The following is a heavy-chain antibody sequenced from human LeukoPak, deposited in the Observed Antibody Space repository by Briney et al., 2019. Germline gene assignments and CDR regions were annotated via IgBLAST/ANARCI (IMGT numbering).Heavy chain of an antibody. D-gene: IGHD3-3*01. CDR1: GGSISSYY. CDR3: ARVDITIFGVATGWFDP. CDR2: IYTSGST. J-gene: IGHJ5*02. V-gene: IGHV4-4*07. Sequence: SETLSLTCTVSGGSISSYYWSWIRQPAGKGLEWIGRIYTSGSTNYNPSLKSRVTMSVDTSKSQFSLKLSSVTAADTAVYYCARVDITIFGVATGWFDPWAREPWSPSPQ.